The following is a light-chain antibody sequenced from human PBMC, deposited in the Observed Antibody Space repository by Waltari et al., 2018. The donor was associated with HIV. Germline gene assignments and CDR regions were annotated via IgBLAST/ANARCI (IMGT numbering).Light chain of an antibody. V-gene: IGLV3-21*01. Sequence: SYVLTQPPSISVAPGMTARITCGGNNIGNRNVHWYQQKAGQAPILVIYDDDDRPSGIPERFSGSNSENTATLTINRIEVGDEADYYCQVWDSGSDHVFGSGTTVTVL. CDR1: NIGNRN. J-gene: IGLJ1*01. CDR3: QVWDSGSDHV. CDR2: DDD.